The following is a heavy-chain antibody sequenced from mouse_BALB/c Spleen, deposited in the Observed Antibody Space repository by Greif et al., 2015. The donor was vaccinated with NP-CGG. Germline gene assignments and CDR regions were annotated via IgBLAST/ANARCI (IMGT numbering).Heavy chain of an antibody. V-gene: IGHV2-9*02. J-gene: IGHJ3*01. D-gene: IGHD2-12*01. CDR1: GFSLTSYG. CDR3: ARPLYSY. Sequence: VMLVESGPGLVAPSQSLSITCTVSGFSLTSYGVHWVRQPPGKGLEWLGVIWAGGSTNYNSALMSRLSISKDNSKSQVFLKMNSLQTDDIAMYCCARPLYSYWGQGTLVTVSA. CDR2: IWAGGST.